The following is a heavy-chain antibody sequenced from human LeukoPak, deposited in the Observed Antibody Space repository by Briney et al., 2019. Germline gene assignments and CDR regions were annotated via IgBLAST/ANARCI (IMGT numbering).Heavy chain of an antibody. CDR3: ARVAPDYYGRNYHYYGMDV. J-gene: IGHJ6*02. V-gene: IGHV3-48*04. CDR2: ISVSSRNVI. D-gene: IGHD3-10*01. CDR1: GFTFSSYS. Sequence: GGSLRLSCAASGFTFSSYSMNWVRQAPGKGLEWLSYISVSSRNVIDYADSVKGRFTISRDDAKNSLYLQMNSLRAGDTAVYYCARVAPDYYGRNYHYYGMDVWGQGTTVTVSS.